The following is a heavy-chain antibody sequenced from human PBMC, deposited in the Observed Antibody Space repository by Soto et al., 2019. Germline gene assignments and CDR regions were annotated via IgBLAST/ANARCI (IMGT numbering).Heavy chain of an antibody. Sequence: SETLSLTCTVSGGSISSYYWSWIRQPPGKGLEWIGYIYYSGSTNYNPSLKSRVTISVDTSKNQFSLKLSSVTAADTAVYYCARSRFYDTPYDYWGQGTLVTVSS. CDR2: IYYSGST. D-gene: IGHD3-22*01. CDR1: GGSISSYY. J-gene: IGHJ4*02. CDR3: ARSRFYDTPYDY. V-gene: IGHV4-59*01.